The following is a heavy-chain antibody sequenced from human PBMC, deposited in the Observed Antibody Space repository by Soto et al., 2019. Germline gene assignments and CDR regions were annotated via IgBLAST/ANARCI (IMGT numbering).Heavy chain of an antibody. D-gene: IGHD4-4*01. CDR2: ISGSGGST. CDR1: GFTFSSYA. CDR3: AKDVTTALLQIDDAFDI. V-gene: IGHV3-23*01. J-gene: IGHJ3*02. Sequence: EVQLLESVGGLVQPGGSLRLSCAASGFTFSSYAMSWVRQAPGKGLEWVSAISGSGGSTYYADSVKGRFTISRDNSKNTLYLQMNSLRAEDTAVYYCAKDVTTALLQIDDAFDIWGQGTMVTVSS.